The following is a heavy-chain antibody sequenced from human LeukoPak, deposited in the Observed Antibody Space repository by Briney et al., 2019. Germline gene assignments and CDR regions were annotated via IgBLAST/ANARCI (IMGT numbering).Heavy chain of an antibody. V-gene: IGHV3-74*01. CDR1: GFTFSSYW. CDR2: INSDGSST. CDR3: ARDPRSGYYFP. Sequence: GGSLRLSCAASGFTFSSYWMHWVRKAPGKGLVWVSRINSDGSSTSYADSVKGRFTISRDNAKNTLYLQMDSLRAEDTAVYYCARDPRSGYYFPWGQGTLVTVSS. J-gene: IGHJ5*02. D-gene: IGHD3-22*01.